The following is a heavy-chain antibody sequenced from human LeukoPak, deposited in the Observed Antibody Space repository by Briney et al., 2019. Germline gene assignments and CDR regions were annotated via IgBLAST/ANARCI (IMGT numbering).Heavy chain of an antibody. CDR3: ARGISSGSPGAY. CDR1: GYFITSGYY. D-gene: IGHD6-19*01. Sequence: SETLSLTCSVSGYFITSGYYWGWIRQPPGNGLEWIGSFYHRSGTTHYNPPLQSRVTISVDTSSNQFSLKLRSVTAADTAIYYCARGISSGSPGAYWGQGMLVTVSS. J-gene: IGHJ4*02. CDR2: FYHRSGTT. V-gene: IGHV4-38-2*02.